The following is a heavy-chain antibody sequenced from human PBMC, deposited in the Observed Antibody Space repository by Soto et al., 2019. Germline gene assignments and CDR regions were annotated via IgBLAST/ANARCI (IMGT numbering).Heavy chain of an antibody. Sequence: SVKVSCKASGFTFTSSAVQWVRQARGQRLEWIGWIVVGSGNTNYAQKFQERVTITRDMSTSTAYMELSSLRSEDTAVYYHAAPYYYGSGSFLDYYYYYGMDVWGQGTTVTVSS. CDR2: IVVGSGNT. CDR1: GFTFTSSA. V-gene: IGHV1-58*01. CDR3: AAPYYYGSGSFLDYYYYYGMDV. J-gene: IGHJ6*02. D-gene: IGHD3-10*01.